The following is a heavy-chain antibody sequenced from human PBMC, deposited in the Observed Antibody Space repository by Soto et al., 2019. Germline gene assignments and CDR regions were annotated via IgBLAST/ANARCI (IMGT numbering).Heavy chain of an antibody. CDR2: IYYSGST. D-gene: IGHD3-16*01. J-gene: IGHJ5*02. Sequence: SETLSLTCTVSGGSISSGGYYWSWIRQHPGKGLEWIGYIYYSGSTYYNPSLKSRVTISVDTSKNQFSLKLSSVTAAGTAVYYCAVIGGGLRLGEQTWGQGTLVTVYS. CDR1: GGSISSGGYY. CDR3: AVIGGGLRLGEQT. V-gene: IGHV4-31*03.